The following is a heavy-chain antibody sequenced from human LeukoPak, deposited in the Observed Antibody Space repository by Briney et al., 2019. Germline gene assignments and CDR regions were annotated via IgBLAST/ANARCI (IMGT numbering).Heavy chain of an antibody. CDR2: IYYSGTT. Sequence: SETLSLTCTVSSGSISSSHYYWDWIRQPPGKGLEWIGTIYYSGTTYYNPSLESRATISVDASKNQFYLMLNSVTVADTAVYYCARQISDYYYYYIDVWGKGTTVTVSS. CDR3: ARQISDYYYYYIDV. J-gene: IGHJ6*03. D-gene: IGHD3-3*01. V-gene: IGHV4-39*01. CDR1: SGSISSSHYY.